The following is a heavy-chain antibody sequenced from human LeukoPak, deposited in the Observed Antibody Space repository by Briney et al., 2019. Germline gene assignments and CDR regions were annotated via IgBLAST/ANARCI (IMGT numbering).Heavy chain of an antibody. CDR1: GYTFTSYD. D-gene: IGHD6-19*01. CDR3: ARGCIAVAGTGDWFDP. V-gene: IGHV1-8*01. Sequence: ASVKVSCKASGYTFTSYDINWVRQATGQGLEWMGWMNPNSGNTGYAQKFQGRVTMTRNTSISTAYMELNSLRSEDTAVYYCARGCIAVAGTGDWFDPWGQGTLVTVSS. CDR2: MNPNSGNT. J-gene: IGHJ5*02.